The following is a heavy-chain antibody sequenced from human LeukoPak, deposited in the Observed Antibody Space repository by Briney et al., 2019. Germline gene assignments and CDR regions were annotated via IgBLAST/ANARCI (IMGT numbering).Heavy chain of an antibody. D-gene: IGHD2-15*01. V-gene: IGHV1-2*02. CDR3: FVSDFDY. CDR1: GYTFTSYY. CDR2: VNPNTGAT. Sequence: ASVKVSCKASGYTFTSYYMHWVRQAPGQGLEWMGWVNPNTGATNYAQTFQGRVTLTSDTSINTVYMELSRLRSDDTAVYYCFVSDFDYWGQGTLVTVSS. J-gene: IGHJ4*02.